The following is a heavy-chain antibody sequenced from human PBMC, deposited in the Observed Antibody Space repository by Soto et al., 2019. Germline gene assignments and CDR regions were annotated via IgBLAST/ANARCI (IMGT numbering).Heavy chain of an antibody. CDR2: IYTSGST. Sequence: SETLSLTCTVSGGSISSYYLSWIRQPAGKGLEWIGRIYTSGSTNYNPSLKSRVTMSVDTSKDQFSLKLSSVTAADTAVYYCARLSNDYGDYGGYFDYWGQGTLVTVSS. J-gene: IGHJ4*02. CDR1: GGSISSYY. CDR3: ARLSNDYGDYGGYFDY. V-gene: IGHV4-4*07. D-gene: IGHD4-17*01.